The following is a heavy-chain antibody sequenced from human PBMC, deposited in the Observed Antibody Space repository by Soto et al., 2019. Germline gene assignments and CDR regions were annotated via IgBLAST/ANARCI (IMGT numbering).Heavy chain of an antibody. J-gene: IGHJ4*02. CDR1: GDSISKTTSY. CDR3: ARDRRDGYKRYFEF. D-gene: IGHD5-12*01. CDR2: IYHSGST. V-gene: IGHV4-39*02. Sequence: SETLSLTCSVSGDSISKTTSYWGWIRQPPGKGLEWIGTIYHSGSTYYNPSLMSRVTLSIDKSENHLSLTLNSVTSADTAVYFCARDRRDGYKRYFEFWGQGNQVTVSS.